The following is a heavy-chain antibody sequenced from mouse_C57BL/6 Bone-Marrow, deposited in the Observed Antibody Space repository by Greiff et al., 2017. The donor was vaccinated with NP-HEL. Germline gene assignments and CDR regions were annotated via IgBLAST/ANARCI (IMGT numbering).Heavy chain of an antibody. CDR3: ASAFVCYYAMDY. CDR1: GFTFSDYG. J-gene: IGHJ4*01. V-gene: IGHV5-17*01. CDR2: ISSGSSTI. Sequence: EVMLVESGGGLVKPGGSLKLSCAASGFTFSDYGMHWVRQAPEKGLEWVAYISSGSSTIYYADTVKGRFTISRDNAKNTLFLQMTSLRSEDTAMYYCASAFVCYYAMDYWGQGTSVTVSS.